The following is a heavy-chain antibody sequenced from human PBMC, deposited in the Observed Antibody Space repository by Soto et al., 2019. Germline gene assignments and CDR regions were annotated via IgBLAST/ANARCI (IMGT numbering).Heavy chain of an antibody. Sequence: PGGSMRLSCAASGFTFSSYAMSWVRQAPGKGLEWVSAISGSGGSTYYADSVKGRFTISRDNSKNTLYLQMNSLRAEDTAVYYCAKDTTSWNYVGFDYWGQGTLVTVSS. CDR3: AKDTTSWNYVGFDY. D-gene: IGHD1-7*01. CDR1: GFTFSSYA. J-gene: IGHJ4*02. CDR2: ISGSGGST. V-gene: IGHV3-23*01.